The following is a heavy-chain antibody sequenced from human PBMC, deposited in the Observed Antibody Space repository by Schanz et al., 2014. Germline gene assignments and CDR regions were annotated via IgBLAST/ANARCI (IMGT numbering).Heavy chain of an antibody. CDR1: GFTFSNYA. D-gene: IGHD6-19*01. J-gene: IGHJ4*02. CDR2: MSYDGSNK. CDR3: ARDPNTSAWLPYFDT. V-gene: IGHV3-30-3*01. Sequence: QVQLVESGGGVVQPGRSLRLSCAASGFTFSNYAIHWVRQAPGKGLEWVAVMSYDGSNKYYADSVKGRFTISRDTPKNSLYLQMNSLRAEDTAVYYCARDPNTSAWLPYFDTWGQGTLVTVSS.